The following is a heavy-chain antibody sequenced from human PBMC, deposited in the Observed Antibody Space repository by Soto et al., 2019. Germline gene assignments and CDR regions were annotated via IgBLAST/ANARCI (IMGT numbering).Heavy chain of an antibody. CDR1: GFTFSSYA. CDR2: ISGSGGST. J-gene: IGHJ6*02. V-gene: IGHV3-23*01. Sequence: PGRSLRLSCAASGFTFSSYAMSWVRQAPGKGLEWVSAISGSGGSTYYADSVKGRFTISRDNSKNTLYLQMNSLRAEDTAVYYCAKGLGELNPNTYYYYYGMDVWGQGTTVTVSS. D-gene: IGHD3-10*01. CDR3: AKGLGELNPNTYYYYYGMDV.